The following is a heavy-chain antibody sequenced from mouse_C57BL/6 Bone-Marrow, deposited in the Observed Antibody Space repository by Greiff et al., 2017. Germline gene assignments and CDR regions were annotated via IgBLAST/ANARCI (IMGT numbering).Heavy chain of an antibody. CDR1: GFTFSDYG. Sequence: EVNVVESGGGLVKPGGSLKLSCAASGFTFSDYGMHWVRQAPEKGLEWVAYISSGSSTIYYADKVKGRFTISRDNAKNTLFLQMTSLRSEDTAMYYCARFPFFDYWGQGTTLTVSS. CDR2: ISSGSSTI. V-gene: IGHV5-17*01. J-gene: IGHJ2*01. CDR3: ARFPFFDY.